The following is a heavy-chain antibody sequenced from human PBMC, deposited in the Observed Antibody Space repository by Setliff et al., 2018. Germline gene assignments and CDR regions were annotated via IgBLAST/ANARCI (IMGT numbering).Heavy chain of an antibody. CDR3: ARDLGYCSRTSCHGDWFDP. V-gene: IGHV7-4-1*02. D-gene: IGHD2-2*01. Sequence: FSSYAMNWVRQAPGQGLEWMGWTNTNTGNPTYAQGFTGRFVFSLDTSVSTAYLQISSLKPEDTAVYYCARDLGYCSRTSCHGDWFDPWGQGTLVTVSS. CDR2: TNTNTGNP. CDR1: FSSYA. J-gene: IGHJ5*02.